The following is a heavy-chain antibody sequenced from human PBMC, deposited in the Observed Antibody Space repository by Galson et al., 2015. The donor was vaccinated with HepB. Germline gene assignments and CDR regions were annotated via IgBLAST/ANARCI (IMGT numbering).Heavy chain of an antibody. CDR3: ARSHYDILTGYWTDPLYFDY. Sequence: SVKVSCKASGYTFTGYYMHWVRQAPGQGLEWMGWINPNSGGTNYAQKFQGWVTMTRDTSISTAYMELSRLRSDDTAVYYCARSHYDILTGYWTDPLYFDYWGQGTLVTVSS. CDR2: INPNSGGT. V-gene: IGHV1-2*04. D-gene: IGHD3-9*01. J-gene: IGHJ4*02. CDR1: GYTFTGYY.